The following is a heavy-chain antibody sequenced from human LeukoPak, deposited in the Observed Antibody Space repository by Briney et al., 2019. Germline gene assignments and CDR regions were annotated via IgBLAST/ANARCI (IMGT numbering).Heavy chain of an antibody. CDR2: ISSSSSTI. CDR3: ARAGFTFSDYFGSFFDY. CDR1: GFTFSSYS. V-gene: IGHV3-48*01. Sequence: TGGSLSLSCAASGFTFSSYSMKWVRQAPGEGLEGVAHISSSSSTIYYADSVKGRFTISRDNAKNSLYLQMNSLRAEDTAVYYCARAGFTFSDYFGSFFDYWGQGTLVTVSS. D-gene: IGHD3-10*01. J-gene: IGHJ4*02.